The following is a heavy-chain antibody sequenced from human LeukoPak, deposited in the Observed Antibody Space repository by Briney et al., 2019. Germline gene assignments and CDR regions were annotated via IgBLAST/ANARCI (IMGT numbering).Heavy chain of an antibody. CDR1: GGSISSGYY. CDR3: AREYYYDSPGSDY. Sequence: SQTLSLTCTVSGGSISSGYYWGWIRQPPGKGLEWIGSIYHSGSTYYNPSLKSRVTISVDTSKNQFSLKLSSVTAADTAVYYCAREYYYDSPGSDYWGQGTLVTVSS. V-gene: IGHV4-38-2*02. D-gene: IGHD3-22*01. CDR2: IYHSGST. J-gene: IGHJ4*02.